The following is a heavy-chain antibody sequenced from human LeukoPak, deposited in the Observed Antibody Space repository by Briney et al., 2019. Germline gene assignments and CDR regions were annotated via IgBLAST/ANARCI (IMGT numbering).Heavy chain of an antibody. Sequence: KASETLSLTCTVSGGSIRSGRFYWGWIRQPPGKGLEWIASISYDGNTYYNPSLKNRVTISVDTSKNQFSLKLSSVTAADTAVYYCARHVYSYGHRLFDYWGQGTLVTVSS. CDR2: ISYDGNT. J-gene: IGHJ4*02. CDR3: ARHVYSYGHRLFDY. CDR1: GGSIRSGRFY. V-gene: IGHV4-39*01. D-gene: IGHD5-18*01.